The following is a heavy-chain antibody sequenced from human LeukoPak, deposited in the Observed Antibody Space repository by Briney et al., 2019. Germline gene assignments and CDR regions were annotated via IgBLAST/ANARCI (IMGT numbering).Heavy chain of an antibody. CDR3: ARVPVYSSSWYESDLNWFDP. J-gene: IGHJ5*02. V-gene: IGHV1-2*02. CDR1: GYTFTGYY. D-gene: IGHD6-13*01. CDR2: INPNSGGT. Sequence: ASMKVSCKASGYTFTGYYMHWVRQAPGQGLEWMGWINPNSGGTKYAQKFQGRVTMTRDTSISTAYMELSRLRSDDTAVYYCARVPVYSSSWYESDLNWFDPWGQGTLVTVSS.